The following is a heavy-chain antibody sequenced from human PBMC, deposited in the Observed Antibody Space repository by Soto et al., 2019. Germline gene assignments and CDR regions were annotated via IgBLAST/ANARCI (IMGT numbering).Heavy chain of an antibody. D-gene: IGHD3-9*01. J-gene: IGHJ6*02. CDR1: GFTFSNAW. Sequence: PGGSLRLSCAASGFTFSNAWMNWVRQAPGKGLEWVGRIKSKTDGGTTDYAAPVKGRFTISRDDSKNTLYLQMNSLKTEDTAVYYCTTEKTYYDILTGPMGKYYYYGMDVWGQGTTVTVSS. CDR2: IKSKTDGGTT. V-gene: IGHV3-15*07. CDR3: TTEKTYYDILTGPMGKYYYYGMDV.